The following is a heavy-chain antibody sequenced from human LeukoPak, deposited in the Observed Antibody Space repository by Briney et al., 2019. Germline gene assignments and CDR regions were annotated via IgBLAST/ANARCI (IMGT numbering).Heavy chain of an antibody. CDR2: INHSGST. V-gene: IGHV4-34*01. J-gene: IGHJ3*02. D-gene: IGHD4-17*01. CDR3: ARDSSTVTTGAFDI. Sequence: PSETLSLTCAVYGGSFSGYYWSWIRQPPGKGLEWIGEINHSGSTNYNPSLKSRVTISVDTSKNQFSLKLSSVTAADTAVYYCARDSSTVTTGAFDIWGQGTMVTVSS. CDR1: GGSFSGYY.